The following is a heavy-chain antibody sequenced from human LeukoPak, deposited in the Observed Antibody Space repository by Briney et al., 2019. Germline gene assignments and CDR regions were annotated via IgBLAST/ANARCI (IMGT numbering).Heavy chain of an antibody. J-gene: IGHJ4*02. CDR1: GFTFDDYA. CDR2: ISWNSGSI. V-gene: IGHV3-9*01. Sequence: GGSLRLSCAASGFTFDDYAMHWVRQAPGKGLEWVSGISWNSGSIGYADSVKGRFTISRDNAKNSLYLQMNSLRAEDTAVYYCAKDGWGSGSYCINYFDYWGQGTLVTVSS. D-gene: IGHD3-10*01. CDR3: AKDGWGSGSYCINYFDY.